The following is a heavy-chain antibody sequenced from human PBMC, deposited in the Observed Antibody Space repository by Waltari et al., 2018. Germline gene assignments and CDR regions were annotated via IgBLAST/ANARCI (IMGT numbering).Heavy chain of an antibody. D-gene: IGHD1-26*01. CDR2: IRSKAYGETT. V-gene: IGHV3-49*04. CDR3: TRESGYSGSFLEYFRH. Sequence: EVQLVESGGGLAQPGRSLRLSGTTSGFNLGDWARSWVGQAPGKGLEWVGFIRSKAYGETTEYAASVKGRFTISRDDSKSIAYLHLNSLKTEDTAVYYCTRESGYSGSFLEYFRHWGQGTLVTV. J-gene: IGHJ1*01. CDR1: GFNLGDWA.